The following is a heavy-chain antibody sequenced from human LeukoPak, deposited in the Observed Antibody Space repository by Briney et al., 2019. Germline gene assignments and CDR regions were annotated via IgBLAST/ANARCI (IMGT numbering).Heavy chain of an antibody. V-gene: IGHV1-8*02. CDR3: ARLLGVWFGESYYFDY. CDR2: MNPNSGNT. J-gene: IGHJ4*02. D-gene: IGHD3-10*01. CDR1: GYTFTTYN. Sequence: ASVKVSCKASGYTFTTYNINWVRQAPGQGLEWMGWMNPNSGNTGYAQKFQGRVTMTRNTSISTAYMELSSLRSEDTAMYYCARLLGVWFGESYYFDYWGQGTLVTVSS.